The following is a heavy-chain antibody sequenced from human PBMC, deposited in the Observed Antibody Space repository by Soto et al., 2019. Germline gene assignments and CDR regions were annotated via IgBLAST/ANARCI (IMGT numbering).Heavy chain of an antibody. D-gene: IGHD1-26*01. CDR2: ISYDGSNK. CDR3: AKGAYQVGVTPFDY. Sequence: PGGSLRLSCAASGFTFSSYGMHWVRQAPGKGLEWVAVISYDGSNKYYADSVKGRFTISRDNSKNTLYLQMNSLRAEDTAVYYCAKGAYQVGVTPFDYWGQGTLVTVSS. V-gene: IGHV3-30*18. J-gene: IGHJ4*02. CDR1: GFTFSSYG.